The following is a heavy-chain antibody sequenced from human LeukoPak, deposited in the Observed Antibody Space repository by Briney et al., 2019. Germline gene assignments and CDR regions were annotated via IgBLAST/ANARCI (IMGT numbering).Heavy chain of an antibody. Sequence: PGGSLRLSCAASGFTFSSYSMNWVRQAPGKGLEWVSSISSSSSYIYYADSVKGRSTISRDNAKNSLYLQMNSLRAEDTAVYYCARGGHFDSSFDYWGQGTLVTVSS. CDR1: GFTFSSYS. D-gene: IGHD3-9*01. CDR2: ISSSSSYI. V-gene: IGHV3-21*01. CDR3: ARGGHFDSSFDY. J-gene: IGHJ4*02.